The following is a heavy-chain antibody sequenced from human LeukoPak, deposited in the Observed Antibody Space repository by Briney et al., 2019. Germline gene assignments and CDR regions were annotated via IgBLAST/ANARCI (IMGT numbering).Heavy chain of an antibody. CDR1: GFTFSDYA. CDR2: IWYDGSNK. J-gene: IGHJ5*02. D-gene: IGHD6-13*01. Sequence: GGSLRLSCAASGFTFSDYAMHWVRQVPGKGLEWVAVIWYDGSNKYHADSVKGRFTISRDNSKNTLYLEMNSLKVEGTAVYYCAREGKAAGTSGWIDPWGQGTLVTVSS. CDR3: AREGKAAGTSGWIDP. V-gene: IGHV3-33*01.